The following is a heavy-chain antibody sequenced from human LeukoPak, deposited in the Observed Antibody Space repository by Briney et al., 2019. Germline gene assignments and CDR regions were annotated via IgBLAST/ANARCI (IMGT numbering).Heavy chain of an antibody. D-gene: IGHD2-2*01. CDR2: IKSKTDGGTT. V-gene: IGHV3-15*01. J-gene: IGHJ6*02. Sequence: GGSLRLSCAASGFTFSSHAMSWVRQAPGKGPEWVGRIKSKTDGGTTDYAAPVKGRFTISRDDSKNTLYLQMNSLKTEDTAVYYCTTDSYCSSTSCKYYYYYGMDVWGQGTTVTVSS. CDR3: TTDSYCSSTSCKYYYYYGMDV. CDR1: GFTFSSHA.